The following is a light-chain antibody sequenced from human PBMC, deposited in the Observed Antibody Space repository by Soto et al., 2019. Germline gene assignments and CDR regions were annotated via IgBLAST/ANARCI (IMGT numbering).Light chain of an antibody. V-gene: IGLV1-40*01. CDR1: SSNIGAGYD. J-gene: IGLJ1*01. CDR3: QSYDSSLSAV. CDR2: GNS. Sequence: QSVLTQPPSVSGAPGQRVTISCTGSSSNIGAGYDVHWYQQLPGTAPKLLIYGNSNRPSGVPDRFSGSKSGTSASLAITGLQAEDEADYYCQSYDSSLSAVFGTGTKQTVL.